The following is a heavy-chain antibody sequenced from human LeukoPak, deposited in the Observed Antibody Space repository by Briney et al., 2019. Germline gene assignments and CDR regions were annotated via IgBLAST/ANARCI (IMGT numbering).Heavy chain of an antibody. CDR2: IYYSGST. CDR1: GGSVSSGSYY. Sequence: SETLSLTCTVSGGSVSSGSYYWSWIRQPPGKGLEWIGYIYYSGSTNYNPSLKSRVTISVDTSKNQFSLKLSSATAADTAVYYCARCIGGDYGYWYFDLWGRGTLVTVSS. CDR3: ARCIGGDYGYWYFDL. J-gene: IGHJ2*01. V-gene: IGHV4-61*01. D-gene: IGHD4-17*01.